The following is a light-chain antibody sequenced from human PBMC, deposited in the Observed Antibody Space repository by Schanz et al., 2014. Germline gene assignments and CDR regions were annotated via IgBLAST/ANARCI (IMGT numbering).Light chain of an antibody. Sequence: QSALTQPASVSGSPGQSITISCTGTSSDVGGYNFVSWYQQHPGKAPKLMIHDVSNRPSGVSNRFSGSKSGNTASLTISGLQAEDEADYYCCSYAGSSTWVFGGGTKVTVL. CDR3: CSYAGSSTWV. CDR2: DVS. CDR1: SSDVGGYNF. V-gene: IGLV2-23*02. J-gene: IGLJ3*02.